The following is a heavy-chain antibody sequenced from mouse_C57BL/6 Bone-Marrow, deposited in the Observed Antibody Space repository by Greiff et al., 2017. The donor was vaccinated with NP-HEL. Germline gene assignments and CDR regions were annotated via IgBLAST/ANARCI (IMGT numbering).Heavy chain of an antibody. V-gene: IGHV10-3*01. CDR3: VRRGYYGSSYGYFDV. J-gene: IGHJ1*03. D-gene: IGHD1-1*01. CDR1: GFTFNTYA. CDR2: IRSKSSNYAT. Sequence: EVQLVESGGGLVQPKGSLKLSCAASGFTFNTYAMHWVRQAPGKGLEWVARIRSKSSNYATYYADSVKDRFTISRDDSQSMLYLQMNNLKTEDTAMYYCVRRGYYGSSYGYFDVWGTGTTVTVSS.